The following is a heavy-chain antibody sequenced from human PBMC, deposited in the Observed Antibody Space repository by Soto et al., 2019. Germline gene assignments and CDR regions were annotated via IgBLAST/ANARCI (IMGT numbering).Heavy chain of an antibody. Sequence: QVQLQESGPGLVKPSGTLSLTCAVSSGSISSSNWWSWVRQPPGKGLEWIGEIYHSGSTNYNPSLKSRVTISVDKSKNQFSLKLGSVTAADTAVYYCARDIYDSLDLGAFDIWGQGTMVTVSS. V-gene: IGHV4-4*02. D-gene: IGHD3-3*01. J-gene: IGHJ3*02. CDR2: IYHSGST. CDR1: SGSISSSNW. CDR3: ARDIYDSLDLGAFDI.